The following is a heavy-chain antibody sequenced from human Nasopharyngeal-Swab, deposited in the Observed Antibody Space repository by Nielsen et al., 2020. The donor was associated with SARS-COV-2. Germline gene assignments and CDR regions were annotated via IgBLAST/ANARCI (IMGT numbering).Heavy chain of an antibody. V-gene: IGHV3-7*03. J-gene: IGHJ6*03. CDR3: ARGINDDILTGYYIGPPLTYYYYYMDV. Sequence: WIRQPPGKGMEWMANIKQGGSEKYYVDSVKGRFTISRDNAKNSLFLQMSSLRSEDTAVYYCARGINDDILTGYYIGPPLTYYYYYMDVWGKGATVTVSS. CDR2: IKQGGSEK. D-gene: IGHD3-9*01.